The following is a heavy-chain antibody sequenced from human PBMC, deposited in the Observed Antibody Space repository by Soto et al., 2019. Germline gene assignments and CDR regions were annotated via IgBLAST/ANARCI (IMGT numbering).Heavy chain of an antibody. J-gene: IGHJ6*02. Sequence: ESLKISCKGSGYSFTSYWISWVRQMPGKGLEWMGRIDPSDSYTNYSPSFQGHVTISADKSISTAYLQWSSLKASDTAMYYCAREKVVAASQANYYYYGMDVWGQGTTVTV. CDR1: GYSFTSYW. CDR3: AREKVVAASQANYYYYGMDV. V-gene: IGHV5-10-1*01. CDR2: IDPSDSYT. D-gene: IGHD2-15*01.